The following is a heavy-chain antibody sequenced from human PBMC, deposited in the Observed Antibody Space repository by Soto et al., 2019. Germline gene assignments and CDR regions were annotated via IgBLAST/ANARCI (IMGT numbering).Heavy chain of an antibody. CDR1: GYTFTSYG. D-gene: IGHD4-17*01. CDR3: ARGGSDYGDYVHYYYCMDV. CDR2: ISANNGNT. V-gene: IGHV1-18*01. J-gene: IGHJ6*03. Sequence: GASVKVSCKASGYTFTSYGISWVRQAPGQGLEWMGWISANNGNTNYAQKLQGRVTMTTDTSTSTAYMELSSLRSEDTAVYYCARGGSDYGDYVHYYYCMDVWGKGTTVTVSS.